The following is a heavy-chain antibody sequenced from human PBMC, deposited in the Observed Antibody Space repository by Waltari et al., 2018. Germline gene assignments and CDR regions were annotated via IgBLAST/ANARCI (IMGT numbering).Heavy chain of an antibody. J-gene: IGHJ4*02. CDR3: AREEGRYYNFWNGYYAFDN. V-gene: IGHV4-61*02. CDR1: GDSISNGSSH. CDR2: IYTTGGV. Sequence: QVQLQESGPGLVKPSQTLSLTCTVSGDSISNGSSHWSWIRQPAGKRLDWIGRIYTTGGVNYTPSPKSRVTISIDTSKNQFSLDLRSVTAADTAIYYCAREEGRYYNFWNGYYAFDNWGQGTLVTVSS. D-gene: IGHD3-3*01.